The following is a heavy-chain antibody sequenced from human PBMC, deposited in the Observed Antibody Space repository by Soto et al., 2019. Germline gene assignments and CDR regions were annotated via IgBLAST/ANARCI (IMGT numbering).Heavy chain of an antibody. Sequence: QVQLQQWGAGLLKPSETLSLTCAVYGGSFSGYYWSWIRQPPGKGLEWIGEINHSGSTNYNPSLKSRVTISVDTSTNQFSLKLSSVTAADTAVYYCAINVTAAGTAEYFQHWGQGTLVTVSS. CDR2: INHSGST. J-gene: IGHJ1*01. V-gene: IGHV4-34*01. CDR3: AINVTAAGTAEYFQH. CDR1: GGSFSGYY. D-gene: IGHD6-13*01.